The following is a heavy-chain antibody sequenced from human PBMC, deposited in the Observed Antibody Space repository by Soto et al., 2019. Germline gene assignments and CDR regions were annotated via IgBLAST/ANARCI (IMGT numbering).Heavy chain of an antibody. D-gene: IGHD7-27*01. CDR1: GFTFSSYA. Sequence: EVQLLESGGGLVQPGGSLRLSCAASGFTFSSYAMGWVRQAPGKGLEWVSAITGSGGRTYYADSVKGRFTISRDNSKNTLYLQMNSLRAEDTAVYYCAKGLTGAPYYAMDVWGQGTTVTVSS. J-gene: IGHJ6*02. CDR2: ITGSGGRT. V-gene: IGHV3-23*01. CDR3: AKGLTGAPYYAMDV.